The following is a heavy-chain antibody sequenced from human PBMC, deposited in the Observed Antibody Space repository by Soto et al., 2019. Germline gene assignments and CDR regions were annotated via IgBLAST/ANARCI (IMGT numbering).Heavy chain of an antibody. CDR1: GGSISGYS. CDR2: IYFSGST. Sequence: SETLSLTCTVSGGSISGYSWSWIRQPPGKGLEWIGYIYFSGSTNYNPSLKSRVTISVATPKNQFSLKLNSVTAADTAIYYCARQVVVPASAQNWFDPWGQGTLVTVSS. CDR3: ARQVVVPASAQNWFDP. V-gene: IGHV4-59*08. J-gene: IGHJ5*02. D-gene: IGHD2-2*01.